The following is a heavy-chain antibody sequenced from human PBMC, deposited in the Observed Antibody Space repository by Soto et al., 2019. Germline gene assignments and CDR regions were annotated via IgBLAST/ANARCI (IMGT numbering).Heavy chain of an antibody. D-gene: IGHD6-19*01. V-gene: IGHV3-23*01. CDR2: ISGSGGST. Sequence: GGSLRLSGAASGVNFSSYAMSWFRQAPGKGLEWVSAISGSGGSTYYADSVKGRFTISRDNSKNTLYLQMNSLRAEDTAVYYCAISYSSGWYREEYFQHWGQGTLVTVSS. CDR3: AISYSSGWYREEYFQH. J-gene: IGHJ1*01. CDR1: GVNFSSYA.